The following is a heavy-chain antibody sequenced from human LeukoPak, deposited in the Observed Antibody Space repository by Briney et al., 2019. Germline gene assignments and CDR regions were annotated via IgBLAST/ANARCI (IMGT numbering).Heavy chain of an antibody. CDR2: ISSSSSYI. CDR3: ARDSSWVDSAIVDAFDI. Sequence: GRSLRLSCAASGFTFSSYSMNWVRQAPGKGLEWVSSISSSSSYIYYADSLKGRITISRDNAKNSLYLQINSLRAEDTAVYYCARDSSWVDSAIVDAFDIWGQGTMVTVSS. V-gene: IGHV3-21*01. CDR1: GFTFSSYS. J-gene: IGHJ3*02. D-gene: IGHD5-18*01.